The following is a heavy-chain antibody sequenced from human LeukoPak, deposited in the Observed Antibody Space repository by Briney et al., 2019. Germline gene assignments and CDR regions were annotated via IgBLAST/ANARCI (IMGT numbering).Heavy chain of an antibody. CDR1: GYSISSGYY. D-gene: IGHD7-27*01. CDR3: ARSPGEGYYYYYYMDV. V-gene: IGHV4-38-2*02. CDR2: IYHSGST. J-gene: IGHJ6*03. Sequence: SETLSLTCTVSGYSISSGYYWGWIRQPPGKGLEWIGIIYHSGSTYYNPSLKSRVTISVDTSKNQFSLKLSSVTAADTAVYYCARSPGEGYYYYYYMDVWGKGTTVTVSS.